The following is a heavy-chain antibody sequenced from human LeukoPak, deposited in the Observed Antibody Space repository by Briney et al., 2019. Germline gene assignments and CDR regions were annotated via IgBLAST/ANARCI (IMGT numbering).Heavy chain of an antibody. Sequence: GGSLRLSCVVSGFTFSTYSMNWVRQAPGKGLEWVSYISGSSSTIYYADSVKGRFTIPRDNAKNSLYLQMNSLRAEDTAVYYCARGAGYCSGGTCRWYYFDYWGQGTLVTVSS. CDR1: GFTFSTYS. CDR2: ISGSSSTI. V-gene: IGHV3-48*01. J-gene: IGHJ4*02. D-gene: IGHD2-15*01. CDR3: ARGAGYCSGGTCRWYYFDY.